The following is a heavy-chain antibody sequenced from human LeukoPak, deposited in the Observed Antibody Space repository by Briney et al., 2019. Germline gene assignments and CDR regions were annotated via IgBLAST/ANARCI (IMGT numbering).Heavy chain of an antibody. J-gene: IGHJ4*01. D-gene: IGHD1-14*01. CDR1: GASIDSHSW. Sequence: EPSETLSLTGAVSGASIDSHSWRSWVRQPPGKGLEWIGEVYHSGSANYKPSLKSRVTISVDTSRNHFSLKLTSVTAADTAVYYCAYNRNFALDNWGQGTLVTVSS. V-gene: IGHV4/OR15-8*01. CDR2: VYHSGSA. CDR3: AYNRNFALDN.